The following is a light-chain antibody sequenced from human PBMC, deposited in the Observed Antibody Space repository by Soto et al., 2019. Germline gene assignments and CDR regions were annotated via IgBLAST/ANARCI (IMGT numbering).Light chain of an antibody. V-gene: IGKV3-11*01. J-gene: IGKJ4*01. Sequence: ETLLTHSPPPPSFSPGEKATPSCRASQSVSVYLAWYQQKPGQAPRLLIYDTSNRAAGVPARFSGSGSGTDFTLTISSLEPEDFAVYYCQQRRYWPLTFGGGTKVDIK. CDR1: QSVSVY. CDR3: QQRRYWPLT. CDR2: DTS.